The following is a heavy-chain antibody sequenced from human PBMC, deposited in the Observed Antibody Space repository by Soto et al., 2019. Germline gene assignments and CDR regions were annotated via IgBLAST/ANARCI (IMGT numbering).Heavy chain of an antibody. D-gene: IGHD2-2*01. Sequence: SGPTLVNPTQILTLTCTFSGFSLSTSGVGVGCIRQPPGKALEWLALIYWDDDKRYSPSLKSRLTITKDTSKNQVVLTMTNMDPVEPATYYCAHSPRYQPPLLGRWFDPWVQGTLGTVSS. CDR2: IYWDDDK. CDR3: AHSPRYQPPLLGRWFDP. CDR1: GFSLSTSGVG. V-gene: IGHV2-5*02. J-gene: IGHJ5*02.